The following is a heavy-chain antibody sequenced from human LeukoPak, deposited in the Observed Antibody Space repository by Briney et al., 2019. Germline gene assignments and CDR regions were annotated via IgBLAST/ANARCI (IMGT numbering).Heavy chain of an antibody. CDR1: GGSISSGGYS. Sequence: PSQTLSLTCAVSGGSISSGGYSWSWLRQPPGKGLEWIGYIYHSGSTYYNPSLKSRVTISVDRSKNQFSLKLSSVTAADTAVYYCARVYGDYAIWFDPWGQETLVTVSS. V-gene: IGHV4-30-2*01. D-gene: IGHD4-17*01. CDR3: ARVYGDYAIWFDP. J-gene: IGHJ5*02. CDR2: IYHSGST.